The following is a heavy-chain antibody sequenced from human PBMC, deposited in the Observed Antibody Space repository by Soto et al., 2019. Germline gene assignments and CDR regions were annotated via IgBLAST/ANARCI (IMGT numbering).Heavy chain of an antibody. CDR1: GYTFNSYG. V-gene: IGHV1-18*01. CDR3: AGYVLYRTSGDRRFDT. Sequence: QVQLVQSGGEVKKPGASVRVSCKASGYTFNSYGISWLRQAPGQGLEWMGWLNTYNGNTNYAQKFQGRVSMTTDTSTSTAYLELRRLGSDDTAGYYCAGYVLYRTSGDRRFDTWGQGTLVTVSS. J-gene: IGHJ5*02. D-gene: IGHD2-15*01. CDR2: LNTYNGNT.